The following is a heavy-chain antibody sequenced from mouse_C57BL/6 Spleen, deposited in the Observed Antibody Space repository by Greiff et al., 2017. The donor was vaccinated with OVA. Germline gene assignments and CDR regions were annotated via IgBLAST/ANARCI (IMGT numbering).Heavy chain of an antibody. J-gene: IGHJ2*01. CDR2: IDPSDSYT. Sequence: QVQLQQPGAELVKPGASVKLSCKASGYTFTSYWMQWVKQRPGQGLEWIGEIDPSDSYTNYNQKFKGKATLTVDTSSSTAYMQLSSLTSEDSAVYYCARGRAAQATYFDYWGQGTTLTVSS. D-gene: IGHD3-2*02. CDR1: GYTFTSYW. V-gene: IGHV1-50*01. CDR3: ARGRAAQATYFDY.